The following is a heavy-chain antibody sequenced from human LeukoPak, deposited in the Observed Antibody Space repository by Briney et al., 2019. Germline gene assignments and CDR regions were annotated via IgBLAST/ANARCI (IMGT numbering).Heavy chain of an antibody. J-gene: IGHJ4*02. D-gene: IGHD3-9*01. Sequence: PGGSLRLSCVTSGFIFSRYTMNRVRQAPGKGLEWVSSISATSAYIFYAASVKGRFTISRDNAKNSLFLQMDSLRADDTAVYYCARSISDYWGQGTLVTVSS. CDR2: ISATSAYI. CDR3: ARSISDY. V-gene: IGHV3-21*01. CDR1: GFIFSRYT.